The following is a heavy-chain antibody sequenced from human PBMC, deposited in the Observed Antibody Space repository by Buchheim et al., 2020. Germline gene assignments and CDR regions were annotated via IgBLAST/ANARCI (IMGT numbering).Heavy chain of an antibody. CDR2: IDPSDSYT. Sequence: EVQLVQSGAEVKKPGESLRISCKGSGYSFTSYWISWVRQMTGKGLEWMGRIDPSDSYTKYSPSFQGHVTISADKSISTAYLQWSSLKASDTAMYYCARLVRFKGRWLQRSYWYFDLWGRGTL. V-gene: IGHV5-10-1*03. J-gene: IGHJ2*01. D-gene: IGHD5-24*01. CDR3: ARLVRFKGRWLQRSYWYFDL. CDR1: GYSFTSYW.